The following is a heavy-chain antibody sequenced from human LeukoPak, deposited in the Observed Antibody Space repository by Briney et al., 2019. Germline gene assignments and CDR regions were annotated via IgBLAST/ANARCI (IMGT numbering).Heavy chain of an antibody. CDR3: ARSRRVTMVVTQPYYYYMDV. V-gene: IGHV1-69*05. CDR2: IIPIFGTA. D-gene: IGHD4-23*01. Sequence: SVKVSCKASGGTFSSYAISWVRQAPGQGREGMGGIIPIFGTANYAQKFQGRVTINTDESKSTAYMELSSLRSEDTAVYYCARSRRVTMVVTQPYYYYMDVWGKGTTVTVSS. J-gene: IGHJ6*03. CDR1: GGTFSSYA.